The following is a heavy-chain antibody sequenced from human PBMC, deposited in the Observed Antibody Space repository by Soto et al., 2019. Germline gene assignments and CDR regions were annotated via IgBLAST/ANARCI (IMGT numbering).Heavy chain of an antibody. V-gene: IGHV3-53*01. J-gene: IGHJ4*02. CDR1: GFTFSSCA. CDR3: VQTTGWPGFDF. CDR2: IYGGGTT. Sequence: XXSLRLSFAASGFTFSSCAMCWVRQAPGKGLEWVSVIYGGGTTYYADSVKGRFTISRDTSKNTLYLQMKSLRAEDTAVYYCVQTTGWPGFDFWGQGTLVTVSS. D-gene: IGHD6-19*01.